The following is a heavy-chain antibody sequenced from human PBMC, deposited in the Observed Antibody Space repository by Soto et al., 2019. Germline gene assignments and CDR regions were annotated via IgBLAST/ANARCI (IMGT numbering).Heavy chain of an antibody. Sequence: GGSLRLSCAASGFTFSSYWMSWVRQAPGKGLEWVANIKQDGSEKYYVDSVKGRFTISRDNAKNSLYLQMNSLRAEDTAVYYCARDFKSAIFYYYYMDVWGKGTTVTVSS. CDR3: ARDFKSAIFYYYYMDV. V-gene: IGHV3-7*01. D-gene: IGHD3-3*01. J-gene: IGHJ6*03. CDR1: GFTFSSYW. CDR2: IKQDGSEK.